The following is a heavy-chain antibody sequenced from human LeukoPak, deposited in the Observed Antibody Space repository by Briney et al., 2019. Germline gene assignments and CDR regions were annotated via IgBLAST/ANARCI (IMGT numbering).Heavy chain of an antibody. J-gene: IGHJ5*02. Sequence: PGGSLRLSCAASGFTFSDYYMSWIRQAPGKGLEWVSYISSSGSTIYYADSVKGRFTISRDNAKNSLYLQMNSLRAADTAVYYCARGRLLWFGELKWFDPWGQGTLVTVSS. CDR3: ARGRLLWFGELKWFDP. CDR1: GFTFSDYY. CDR2: ISSSGSTI. D-gene: IGHD3-10*01. V-gene: IGHV3-11*04.